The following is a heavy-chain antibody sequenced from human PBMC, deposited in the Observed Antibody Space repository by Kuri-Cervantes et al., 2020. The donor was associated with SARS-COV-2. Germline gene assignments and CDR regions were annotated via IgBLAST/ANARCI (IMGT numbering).Heavy chain of an antibody. D-gene: IGHD1-26*01. Sequence: GGSLRLSCAASGSTFSDHYMDWVRQAPGKGLEWVSYISSSGSTIYYADSVKGRFTISRDNAKNSLYLQMNSLRAEDTAVYYCARFTWVGATTTFDYWGQGTLVTRSS. CDR3: ARFTWVGATTTFDY. CDR2: ISSSGSTI. V-gene: IGHV3-11*01. CDR1: GSTFSDHY. J-gene: IGHJ4*02.